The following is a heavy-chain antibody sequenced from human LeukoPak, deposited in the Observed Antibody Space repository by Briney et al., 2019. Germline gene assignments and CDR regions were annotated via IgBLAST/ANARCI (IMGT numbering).Heavy chain of an antibody. CDR1: RFTFSDNY. CDR2: IYSGGGT. D-gene: IGHD3-10*01. CDR3: VRDEGFHGSGSN. V-gene: IGHV3-66*01. Sequence: GGSLRLSCAASRFTFSDNYMSWVRQAPGKGLEWVSVIYSGGGTYYSHSVKGRFTISRDNSKNTLYLQMNTLRVEDTAVYYCVRDEGFHGSGSNWGPGTLVTVSS. J-gene: IGHJ4*02.